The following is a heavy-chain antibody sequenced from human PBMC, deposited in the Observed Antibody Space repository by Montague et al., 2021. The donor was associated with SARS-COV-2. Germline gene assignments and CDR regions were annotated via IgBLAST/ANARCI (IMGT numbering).Heavy chain of an antibody. Sequence: SESLSLTCTVSGGSISSYYWSWIRQPPGKGLEWIGYIYYSGSTNYNPSLKSRVTISVDTSKNQFSLKLSSVTAADTAVYYCARGIVGTYCGGDCYNNWFDPWGQGTLVTVSS. D-gene: IGHD2-21*02. V-gene: IGHV4-59*01. CDR1: GGSISSYY. J-gene: IGHJ5*02. CDR3: ARGIVGTYCGGDCYNNWFDP. CDR2: IYYSGST.